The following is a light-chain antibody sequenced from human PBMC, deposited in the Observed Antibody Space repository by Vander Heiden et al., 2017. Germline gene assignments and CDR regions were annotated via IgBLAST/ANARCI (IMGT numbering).Light chain of an antibody. J-gene: IGKJ4*01. CDR2: AAS. CDR3: QQSYSTPRA. Sequence: DIQMTQSPSSLSASVGDRVTITCRASQSIRNYLNWNQQKPGEVPKLLIYAASSLQSGVPSRFSGSGSGTDFTLTISSLQPEDFATYYCQQSYSTPRAFGGGTKVEIK. V-gene: IGKV1-39*01. CDR1: QSIRNY.